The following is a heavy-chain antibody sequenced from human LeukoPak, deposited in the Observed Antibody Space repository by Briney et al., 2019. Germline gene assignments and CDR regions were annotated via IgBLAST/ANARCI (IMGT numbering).Heavy chain of an antibody. J-gene: IGHJ4*02. Sequence: GVSLRLSCAPSGFTFSSYSMNWVRHAPGTGLEWVSSISSSSSYIYYADSVKGRFTISRDNAKNSLYLQMNSLTAEDTAVYYCARVGIAVAGTKGSDYWGQGTLVTIYS. CDR1: GFTFSSYS. D-gene: IGHD6-19*01. CDR3: ARVGIAVAGTKGSDY. V-gene: IGHV3-21*01. CDR2: ISSSSSYI.